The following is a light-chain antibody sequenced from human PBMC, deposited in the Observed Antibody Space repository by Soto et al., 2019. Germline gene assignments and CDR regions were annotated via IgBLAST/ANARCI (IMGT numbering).Light chain of an antibody. CDR2: KAS. CDR3: QQYNSYVWT. J-gene: IGKJ1*01. CDR1: QSISSW. Sequence: DIQMTQSPSTLSASVGYIVTITCRASQSISSWLAWYQQKPGKAPKLLIYKASSLESGVPSRFSGSGSGTEFTLTISSLQPDDFATYYCQQYNSYVWTFGQGTKVDIK. V-gene: IGKV1-5*03.